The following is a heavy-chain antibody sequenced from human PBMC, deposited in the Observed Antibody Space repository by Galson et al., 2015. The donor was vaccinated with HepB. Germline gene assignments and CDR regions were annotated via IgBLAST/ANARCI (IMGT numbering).Heavy chain of an antibody. J-gene: IGHJ3*02. Sequence: SVKVSCKASGYTFTSYYMHWVRQAPGQGLEWMGIINPNGGSTSYAQKFQGRVTMTRDTSTSTVYMELSSLRSKDTAVYYCARGRGSSSPRGAFDIWGQGTMVTVSS. CDR3: ARGRGSSSPRGAFDI. CDR1: GYTFTSYY. CDR2: INPNGGST. D-gene: IGHD6-6*01. V-gene: IGHV1-46*01.